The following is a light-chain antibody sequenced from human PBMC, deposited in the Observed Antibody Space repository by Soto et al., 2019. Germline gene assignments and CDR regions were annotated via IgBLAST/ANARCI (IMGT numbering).Light chain of an antibody. J-gene: IGKJ3*01. V-gene: IGKV3-20*01. Sequence: EIVLTQSPGTLSLSPGERATLSCRASQGVTPAYLAWYQHKPGQAPRLLIYGTSNRATGIPDRFSGSGSGTDFTLTISRLEPEDFAVYSCQQYGGSPLFTFGPGTKVDIK. CDR2: GTS. CDR3: QQYGGSPLFT. CDR1: QGVTPAY.